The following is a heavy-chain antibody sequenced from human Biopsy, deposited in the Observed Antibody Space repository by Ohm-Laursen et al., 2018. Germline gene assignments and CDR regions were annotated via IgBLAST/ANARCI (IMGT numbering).Heavy chain of an antibody. J-gene: IGHJ4*02. CDR3: ALQSVAQMKNFDY. D-gene: IGHD6-19*01. CDR1: GFSFTGYH. Sequence: SVKVSCKASGFSFTGYHIHWVRQAPGQGLEWMGWISPKSGDTNYAHKFQGNIAMTRDTSMSTAYMEMSRLRCDDTAVYYCALQSVAQMKNFDYWGQGTLVTVSS. V-gene: IGHV1-2*02. CDR2: ISPKSGDT.